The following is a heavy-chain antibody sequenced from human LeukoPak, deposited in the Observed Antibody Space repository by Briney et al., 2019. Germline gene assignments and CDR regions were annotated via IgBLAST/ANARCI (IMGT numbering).Heavy chain of an antibody. Sequence: GGSLRLSCAASGFTFSSYAMSWVRQAPGKGLEWVSAISGSGGSTYYADSVKGRFTISRDNAKNSLYLQMNSLRDEDTAVYYCARDGRVEAYDQKPPFDYWGQGTLVTVSS. D-gene: IGHD3-22*01. V-gene: IGHV3-23*01. CDR2: ISGSGGST. CDR1: GFTFSSYA. CDR3: ARDGRVEAYDQKPPFDY. J-gene: IGHJ4*02.